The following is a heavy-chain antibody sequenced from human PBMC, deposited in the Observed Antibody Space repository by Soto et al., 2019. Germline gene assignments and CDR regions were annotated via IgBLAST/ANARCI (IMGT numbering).Heavy chain of an antibody. CDR1: GYTFTSYY. D-gene: IGHD3-22*01. CDR3: ARVRRSSGYYYGS. Sequence: ASVKVSCKASGYTFTSYYMHWVRQAPGQGLEWMGIIKPSGGSRSYAQKFQGRVTMTRDTSTSTVYMELSSLRSEDTAVYYCARVRRSSGYYYGSWGQGTYVTVSS. CDR2: IKPSGGSR. V-gene: IGHV1-46*01. J-gene: IGHJ5*02.